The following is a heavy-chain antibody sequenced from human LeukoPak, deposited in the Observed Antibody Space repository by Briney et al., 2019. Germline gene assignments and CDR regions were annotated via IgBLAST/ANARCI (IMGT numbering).Heavy chain of an antibody. V-gene: IGHV3-23*01. CDR1: GFTFSSYA. CDR2: ISGSGGST. D-gene: IGHD3-3*01. Sequence: PGGSLRLSCAASGFTFSSYAMSWVRQAPGKGLEWVSAISGSGGSTYYADSVKGRFTISRDNSKNTLYLQMNSLRAEDTAVYYCAKDEGTYHDFWSGYSPYFDYWGQGTLVTVSS. CDR3: AKDEGTYHDFWSGYSPYFDY. J-gene: IGHJ4*02.